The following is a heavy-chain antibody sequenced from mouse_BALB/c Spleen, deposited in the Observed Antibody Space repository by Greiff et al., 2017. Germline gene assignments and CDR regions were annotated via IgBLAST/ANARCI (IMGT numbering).Heavy chain of an antibody. CDR1: GYTFTSYV. Sequence: EVQLQQSGPELVKPGASVKMSCKASGYTFTSYVMHWVKQKPGQGLEWIGYINPYNDGTKYNEKFKGKATLTSDKSSSTAYMELSSLTSEDSAVYYCARSKYYYGSSNYYAMDYWGQGTSVTVSS. D-gene: IGHD1-1*01. V-gene: IGHV1-14*01. CDR2: INPYNDGT. J-gene: IGHJ4*01. CDR3: ARSKYYYGSSNYYAMDY.